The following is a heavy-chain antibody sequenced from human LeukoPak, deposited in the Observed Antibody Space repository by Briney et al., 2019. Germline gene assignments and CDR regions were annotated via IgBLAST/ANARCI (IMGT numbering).Heavy chain of an antibody. CDR1: GGSISSYY. J-gene: IGHJ5*02. CDR3: AREYNGGAPNWFDP. D-gene: IGHD3-16*01. V-gene: IGHV4-59*01. CDR2: IYYSGST. Sequence: SETLSLTCTVSGGSISSYYWSWIRQPPGKGLEWIGYIYYSGSTNYNPSLKSRVTISVDTSKNQFSLKLSSVTAADTAVYYCAREYNGGAPNWFDPWGQGTLVTLSS.